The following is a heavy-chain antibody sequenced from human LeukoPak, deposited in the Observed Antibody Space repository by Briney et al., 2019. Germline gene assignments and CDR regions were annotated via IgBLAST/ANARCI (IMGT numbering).Heavy chain of an antibody. Sequence: SETLSLTCSISGGSISSYYWSWIRQPPGRGLEWIGYIYYSGSTNYNPSLKSRVTISVDTSKNQFSLKLSSVTAADTAVYYCARVGGYDFWSGSYFDNWGQGMLVTVS. J-gene: IGHJ4*02. CDR1: GGSISSYY. D-gene: IGHD3-3*01. V-gene: IGHV4-59*01. CDR3: ARVGGYDFWSGSYFDN. CDR2: IYYSGST.